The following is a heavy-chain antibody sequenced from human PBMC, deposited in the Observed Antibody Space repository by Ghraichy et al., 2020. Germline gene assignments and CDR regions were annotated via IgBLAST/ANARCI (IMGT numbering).Heavy chain of an antibody. D-gene: IGHD1-1*01. Sequence: GGSLRLSCAASGFTFSSYCMSWVRQAPGKGLEWVANIKQDGSEKYYVDSVKGRFTISRDNAKNSLYLQMNSLRAEDTAVYYCARVDDRYYYYYGMDVWGQGTTVTVSS. CDR2: IKQDGSEK. J-gene: IGHJ6*02. CDR1: GFTFSSYC. CDR3: ARVDDRYYYYYGMDV. V-gene: IGHV3-7*01.